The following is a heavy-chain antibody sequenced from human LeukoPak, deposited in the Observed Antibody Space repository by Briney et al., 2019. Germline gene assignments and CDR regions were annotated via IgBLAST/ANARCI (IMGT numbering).Heavy chain of an antibody. CDR3: ARDGYSSSWPNYGMDV. V-gene: IGHV1-2*02. CDR1: GYTFTGYY. CDR2: INPNSGGT. D-gene: IGHD6-13*01. J-gene: IGHJ6*02. Sequence: GASVKVSCKASGYTFTGYYVHWVRQAPGQGLEWMGWINPNSGGTNYAQKFQGRVTMTRDTSISTAYMELSRLRSDDTAVYHCARDGYSSSWPNYGMDVWGQGTTVTVSS.